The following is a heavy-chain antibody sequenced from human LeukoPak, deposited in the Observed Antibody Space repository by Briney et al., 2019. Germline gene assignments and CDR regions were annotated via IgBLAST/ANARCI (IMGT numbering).Heavy chain of an antibody. CDR3: ARASIFEFGELFPMDV. CDR1: GYTFTIYA. J-gene: IGHJ6*02. Sequence: ASVKVSCKASGYTFTIYAMNWVRQAPGQGLEWMGWINTNTGNPTYAQGFTGRFVFSLDTSVSTAYLQISSLKAEDTAVYYCARASIFEFGELFPMDVWGQGTTVTVSS. V-gene: IGHV7-4-1*02. D-gene: IGHD3-10*01. CDR2: INTNTGNP.